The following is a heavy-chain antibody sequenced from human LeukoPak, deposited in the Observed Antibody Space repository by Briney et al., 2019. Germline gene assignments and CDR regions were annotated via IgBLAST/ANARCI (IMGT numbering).Heavy chain of an antibody. J-gene: IGHJ2*01. V-gene: IGHV3-74*01. CDR3: AEDLVTWASGNWYFDL. CDR2: INSDGSST. D-gene: IGHD2-21*02. Sequence: GSLRLSCAASGFTFSSYWMHWVRQAPGKGLVWVSRINSDGSSTSYADSVKGRFTISRDNSKNTLYLQMNSLRAEDTAVYYCAEDLVTWASGNWYFDLWGRGTLVTVSS. CDR1: GFTFSSYW.